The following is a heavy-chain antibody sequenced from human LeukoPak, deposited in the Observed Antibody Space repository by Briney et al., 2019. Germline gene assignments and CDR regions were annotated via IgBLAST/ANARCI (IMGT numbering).Heavy chain of an antibody. D-gene: IGHD1-26*01. CDR3: ARDGGTFDY. Sequence: GGSLRLSCAASGFTFSSYSMNWVRQAPGKGLEWVSYISSSSTIYYADSVKGRFTISRDNAKNSLYLQMNSLRAEDTAVYYCARDGGTFDYWGQGTLVTVSS. V-gene: IGHV3-48*04. CDR1: GFTFSSYS. CDR2: ISSSSTI. J-gene: IGHJ4*02.